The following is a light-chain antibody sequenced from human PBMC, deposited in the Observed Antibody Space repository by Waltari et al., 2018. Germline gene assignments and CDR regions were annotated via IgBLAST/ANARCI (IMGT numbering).Light chain of an antibody. V-gene: IGKV3-20*01. CDR3: QKYVSLPAT. Sequence: EIVLTQSPGTLSLSPGDGDTLSCRASQSVSRSLAWYQQKPGQAPRLLIYDASTRATGIPDRFSGSGSGTDFSLTISRLEPEDFAVYYCQKYVSLPATFGQGTTVEIK. CDR1: QSVSRS. J-gene: IGKJ1*01. CDR2: DAS.